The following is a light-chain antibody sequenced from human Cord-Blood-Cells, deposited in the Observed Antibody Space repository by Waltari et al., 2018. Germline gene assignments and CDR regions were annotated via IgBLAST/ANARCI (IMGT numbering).Light chain of an antibody. J-gene: IGKJ4*01. V-gene: IGKV2-28*01. CDR3: MQALQTPA. CDR1: QSLLHSNGYNY. CDR2: LGS. Sequence: DIVMTQSPLSLPVTPGEPASISCRSSQSLLHSNGYNYLDWYLQKPGQSPQLLIYLGSNRASGVPDRFRGSGSGTDFTLKISRVEAEDVGVYYCMQALQTPAVGGGTKVEIK.